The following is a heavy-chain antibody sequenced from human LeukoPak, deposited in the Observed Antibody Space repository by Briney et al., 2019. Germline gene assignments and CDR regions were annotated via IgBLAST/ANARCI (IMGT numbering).Heavy chain of an antibody. D-gene: IGHD4-23*01. CDR1: VFTVSGNY. J-gene: IGHJ4*02. V-gene: IGHV3-66*01. CDR3: ARFDYGGALHCDY. CDR2: IYSGGST. Sequence: GGSLRLSCAVSVFTVSGNYMRGVRQAPGKGLEWVSVIYSGGSTYYADSVKGRFTISRDNSKNTLYLQMDSLSAEDTAVYYCARFDYGGALHCDYWGQGTLVTVSS.